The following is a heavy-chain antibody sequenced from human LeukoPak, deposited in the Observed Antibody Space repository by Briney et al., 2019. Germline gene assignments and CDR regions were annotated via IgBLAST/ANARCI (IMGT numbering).Heavy chain of an antibody. J-gene: IGHJ4*02. V-gene: IGHV3-23*01. CDR2: TSGSGGNT. Sequence: GGSLRLSCAASGFTFSSYAMSWVRQAPGKGLEWVSATSGSGGNTYYADSVKGRFTISRDNSKNTLYLQMNSLRAEDTAVYYCAKVSRQLGYVFDYWGQGTLVTVSS. CDR3: AKVSRQLGYVFDY. CDR1: GFTFSSYA. D-gene: IGHD5-18*01.